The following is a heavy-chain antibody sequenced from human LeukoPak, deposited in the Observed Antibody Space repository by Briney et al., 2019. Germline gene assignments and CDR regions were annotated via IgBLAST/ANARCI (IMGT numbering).Heavy chain of an antibody. CDR3: ARGNDYGDYEYYFDY. CDR1: GGSISSYY. J-gene: IGHJ4*02. CDR2: IYYSGST. V-gene: IGHV4-59*01. D-gene: IGHD4-17*01. Sequence: PSETLSLTCTVSGGSISSYYWSLIRQPPGKGLEWIGYIYYSGSTNYNPSLKSRVTISVDTSKNQFSLKLSSVTAADTAVYYCARGNDYGDYEYYFDYWGQGTLVTVSS.